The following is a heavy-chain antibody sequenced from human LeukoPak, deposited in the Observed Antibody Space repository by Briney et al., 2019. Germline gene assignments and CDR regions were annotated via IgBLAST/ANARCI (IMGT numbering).Heavy chain of an antibody. CDR3: ARDYGGNSVTLDY. D-gene: IGHD4-23*01. CDR1: GFTFSSYA. CDR2: ISGSSGST. J-gene: IGHJ4*02. V-gene: IGHV3-23*01. Sequence: GGSLRLSCAASGFTFSSYAMSWVRQAPGKGLEWVSAISGSSGSTYYADSVKGRFTISRDNSKNTLYLQMNSLRAEDTAVYYCARDYGGNSVTLDYWGQGTLVTVSS.